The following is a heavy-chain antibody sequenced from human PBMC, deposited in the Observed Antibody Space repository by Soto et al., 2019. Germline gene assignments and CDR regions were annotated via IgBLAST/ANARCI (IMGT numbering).Heavy chain of an antibody. CDR1: GFTFSSYA. D-gene: IGHD6-19*01. CDR2: ASNSGGNT. Sequence: EVQLLESGGGLVQPGGSLRLSCAASGFTFSSYAMSWVGQAPGKGLEWVSTASNSGGNTFYADSVKGRFTISRDNSKNTLYLQINSLRAEDTAVYYCAKDLGHSSGCSDYWGQGTLVTVSS. J-gene: IGHJ4*02. CDR3: AKDLGHSSGCSDY. V-gene: IGHV3-23*01.